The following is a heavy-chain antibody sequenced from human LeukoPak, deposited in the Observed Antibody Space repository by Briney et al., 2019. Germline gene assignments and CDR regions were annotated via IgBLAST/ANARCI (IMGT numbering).Heavy chain of an antibody. D-gene: IGHD2-2*01. Sequence: GRSLRLSCAASGFTFSSYAMHWVRQAPGKGLEWVAVISYDESNKYYADSVKGRFTISRDNSKNTLYLQMNSLRAEDTAVYYCARDGGGEYQLLNYYYMDVWGKGTTVTVSS. CDR2: ISYDESNK. V-gene: IGHV3-30*04. J-gene: IGHJ6*03. CDR3: ARDGGGEYQLLNYYYMDV. CDR1: GFTFSSYA.